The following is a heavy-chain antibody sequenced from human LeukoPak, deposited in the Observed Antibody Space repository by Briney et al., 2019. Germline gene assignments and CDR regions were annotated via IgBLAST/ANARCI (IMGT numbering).Heavy chain of an antibody. J-gene: IGHJ4*02. CDR2: IYHSGST. D-gene: IGHD3-22*01. V-gene: IGHV4-4*02. Sequence: PSGTLSLTCAVSGGSISSSNWWSWIRQPPGKGLEWIGEIYHSGSTNYNPSLKSRVTISVDKSKTQFSLKLSSVTAADTAVYYCARGLDYYDSSGYGDYWGQGTLVTVSS. CDR3: ARGLDYYDSSGYGDY. CDR1: GGSISSSNW.